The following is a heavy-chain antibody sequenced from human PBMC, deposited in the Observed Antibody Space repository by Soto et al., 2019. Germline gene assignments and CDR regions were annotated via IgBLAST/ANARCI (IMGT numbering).Heavy chain of an antibody. CDR1: GFTFSSYG. CDR3: ARDREVAAAGSSYYYYGMDV. Sequence: GGSLRLSCAASGFTFSSYGMHWFRQAPGKGLEWVAVIWYDGSNKYYADSVKGRFTISRDNSKNTLYLQMNSLRAEDTAVYYCARDREVAAAGSSYYYYGMDVWGQGTTVTVSS. J-gene: IGHJ6*02. CDR2: IWYDGSNK. V-gene: IGHV3-33*01. D-gene: IGHD6-13*01.